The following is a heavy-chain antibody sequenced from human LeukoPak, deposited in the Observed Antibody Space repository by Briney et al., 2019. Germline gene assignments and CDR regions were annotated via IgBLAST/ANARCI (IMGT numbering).Heavy chain of an antibody. CDR1: GYSISSGYY. V-gene: IGHV4-38-2*02. Sequence: PSETLSLTCTVSGYSISSGYYWGWIRQPPGKGLEWIGSIYHSGSTYYNPSLKSRVTISVDTSKNQFSLKLSSVTAADTAVYYCARAWQFFEYSSYFYWGQGTLVTVSS. CDR2: IYHSGST. CDR3: ARAWQFFEYSSYFY. J-gene: IGHJ4*02. D-gene: IGHD6-6*01.